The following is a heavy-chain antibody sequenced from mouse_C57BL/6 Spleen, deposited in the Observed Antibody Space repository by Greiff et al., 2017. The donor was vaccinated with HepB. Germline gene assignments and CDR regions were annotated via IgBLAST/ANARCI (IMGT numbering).Heavy chain of an antibody. Sequence: EVKLVESEGGLVQPGRSMKLSCTASGFTFSDYYMAWVRQVPEKGLEWVANINYDGSSTYYLDSLKSRFIISRDNAKNILYLQMSSLKSEDTATYYCARAPDYADYYAMDYWGQGTSVTVSS. CDR1: GFTFSDYY. CDR3: ARAPDYADYYAMDY. CDR2: INYDGSST. J-gene: IGHJ4*01. D-gene: IGHD2-4*01. V-gene: IGHV5-16*01.